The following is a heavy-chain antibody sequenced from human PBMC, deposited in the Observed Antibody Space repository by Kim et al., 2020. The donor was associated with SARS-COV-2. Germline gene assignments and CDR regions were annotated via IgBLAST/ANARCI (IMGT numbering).Heavy chain of an antibody. D-gene: IGHD2-8*02. J-gene: IGHJ6*02. V-gene: IGHV3-66*03. CDR3: ARDRSCRGSEWVDHYGMDV. CDR2: IYSCGST. Sequence: GGSLRLSCAASGFTVSSNYMSWVRQAPGKGLEWVSVIYSCGSTYYADSVKGRFTISRDNSKNTLYLQMNSLRAEDTAVYYCARDRSCRGSEWVDHYGMDVWGQGTTVTVSS. CDR1: GFTVSSNY.